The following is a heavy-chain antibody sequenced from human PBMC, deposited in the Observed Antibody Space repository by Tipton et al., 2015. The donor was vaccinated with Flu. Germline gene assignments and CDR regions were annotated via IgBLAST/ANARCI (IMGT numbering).Heavy chain of an antibody. CDR2: ISAYNGNT. Sequence: QVQLVQSGAEVKKPGASVKVSCKASGYTFTSYGISWVRQAPGQGLEWMGWISAYNGNTNYAQKLQGRVTMTTDTSTSTAYMELRSLRSDDTAVYYCARESAGIRLWLPTYYYYGMDVWGQGTTVTVSS. CDR3: ARESAGIRLWLPTYYYYGMDV. CDR1: GYTFTSYG. V-gene: IGHV1-18*01. D-gene: IGHD5-18*01. J-gene: IGHJ6*02.